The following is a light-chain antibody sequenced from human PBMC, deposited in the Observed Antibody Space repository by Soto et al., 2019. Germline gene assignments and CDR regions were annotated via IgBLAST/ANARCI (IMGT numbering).Light chain of an antibody. CDR2: GAS. Sequence: EIVLTQSPATLSLSPEEGAALSCRARQSVSRFLAWYQQKPGQAPRLLIYGASNRATGIPTRFSGSGSGTDFTLTISSLEAEDFALYYCHQRSTWPLTFGGGTKVEIK. CDR3: HQRSTWPLT. CDR1: QSVSRF. J-gene: IGKJ4*01. V-gene: IGKV3-11*01.